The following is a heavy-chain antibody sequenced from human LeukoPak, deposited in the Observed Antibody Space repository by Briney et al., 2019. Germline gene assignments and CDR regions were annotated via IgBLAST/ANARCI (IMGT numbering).Heavy chain of an antibody. CDR3: ARRGEVAGYTDWFDP. CDR2: IYYSGST. V-gene: IGHV4-59*08. Sequence: SSETLSLTCTVSGGSISSYYWSWIRQPPGKGLEWIGYIYYSGSTNYNPSLKSRVTISVDTSKNQFSLKLSSVTAADTAVYYCARRGEVAGYTDWFDPWGQGTLVTVSS. D-gene: IGHD6-19*01. CDR1: GGSISSYY. J-gene: IGHJ5*02.